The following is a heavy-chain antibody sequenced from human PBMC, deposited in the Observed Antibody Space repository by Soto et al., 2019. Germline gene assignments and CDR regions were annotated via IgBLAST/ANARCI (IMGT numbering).Heavy chain of an antibody. D-gene: IGHD2-2*01. V-gene: IGHV1-3*01. CDR1: GYTFTSYA. Sequence: ASVKVSCKASGYTFTSYAMHWVRQAPGQRLEWMGWINAGNGNTKYSQKFQGRVTITRDTSASTAYMELSSLRSEDTAVYYCARDPIVAVPAAMGGDYYYYGMDVWGQGTTVTVS. CDR2: INAGNGNT. CDR3: ARDPIVAVPAAMGGDYYYYGMDV. J-gene: IGHJ6*02.